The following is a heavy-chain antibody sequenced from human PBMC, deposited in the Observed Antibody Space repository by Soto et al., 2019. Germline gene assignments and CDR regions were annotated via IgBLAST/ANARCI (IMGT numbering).Heavy chain of an antibody. CDR2: IYHTGST. CDR1: GGSISSSGYS. D-gene: IGHD2-2*01. V-gene: IGHV4-30-2*01. Sequence: SETLSLTCAVSGGSISSSGYSWSWIRQPPGKGLEWIGYIYHTGSTYYNPSLKSRVTISVDRSTNQFSLRLRSVTAADTAVYYCARSNIVIVPASTSNRFDPWGQGTLVTVSS. J-gene: IGHJ5*02. CDR3: ARSNIVIVPASTSNRFDP.